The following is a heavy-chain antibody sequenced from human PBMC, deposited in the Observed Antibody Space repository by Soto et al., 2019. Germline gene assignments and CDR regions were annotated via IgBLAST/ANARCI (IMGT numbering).Heavy chain of an antibody. CDR3: ARDEVAEPGNDAFDI. Sequence: PGGSLRLSCAASGFTFSSYSMNWVRQAPGKGLEWVSYISSSSSTIYYADSVKGRFTISRDNAKNSLYLQMNSLRDEDTAVYYCARDEVAEPGNDAFDIWGQGTMVTVSS. CDR1: GFTFSSYS. CDR2: ISSSSSTI. V-gene: IGHV3-48*02. D-gene: IGHD2-2*01. J-gene: IGHJ3*02.